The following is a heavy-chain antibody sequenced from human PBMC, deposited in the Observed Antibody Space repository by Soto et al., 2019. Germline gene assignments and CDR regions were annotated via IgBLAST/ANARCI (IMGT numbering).Heavy chain of an antibody. J-gene: IGHJ4*02. D-gene: IGHD6-19*01. CDR3: GKDCGSACRSYFDC. CDR1: GFTFSNYA. Sequence: EVQLLESGGGLVQPGGALRLSCAASGFTFSNYAMSWVRQAPGKGLEWASAIVGSGGSTYYADSVKGRFTISRDNSKNTVYLQMDSLRVEDTAIYYCGKDCGSACRSYFDCWGQGTLVTVSS. V-gene: IGHV3-23*01. CDR2: IVGSGGST.